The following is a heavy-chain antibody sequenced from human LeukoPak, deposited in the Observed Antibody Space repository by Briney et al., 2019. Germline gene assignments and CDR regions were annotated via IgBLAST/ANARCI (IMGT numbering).Heavy chain of an antibody. J-gene: IGHJ4*02. D-gene: IGHD3-9*01. CDR2: IFYSGNT. Sequence: SETLSLTCTVSSGSVSNSHYYWAWVRQPPGKGLEWVGSIFYSGNTHYNPSLKSPVTISIDTSKNQFSLKVSSVTAADTAIYYCARDLSFDWFPYYFDYWGQGILVTVSS. V-gene: IGHV4-39*07. CDR3: ARDLSFDWFPYYFDY. CDR1: SGSVSNSHYY.